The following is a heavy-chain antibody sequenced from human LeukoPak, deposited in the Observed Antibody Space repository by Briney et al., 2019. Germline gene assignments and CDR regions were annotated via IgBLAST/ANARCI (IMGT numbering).Heavy chain of an antibody. CDR2: INHSGST. V-gene: IGHV4-34*01. J-gene: IGHJ4*02. CDR1: GGSFSGYY. CDR3: ARGVNYGDYYNY. Sequence: PSETLSLTCAVYGGSFSGYYWSWIRQPPGKGLEWIGEINHSGSTNYNPSLKSRVTISVDTSKNQFSLKLSSVTAADTAVYYCARGVNYGDYYNYWGQGTLVTVSS. D-gene: IGHD4-17*01.